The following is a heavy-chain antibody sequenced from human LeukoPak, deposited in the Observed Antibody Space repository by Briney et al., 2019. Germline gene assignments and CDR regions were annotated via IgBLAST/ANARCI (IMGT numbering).Heavy chain of an antibody. CDR3: ARDSGWDDY. D-gene: IGHD1-26*01. Sequence: GGSLRLSCAASGFTFSSYWTSWVRQAPGKGLEWVANIKQDGSEKYYVDSVKGRFTISRDNAKNSLYLQMNSLSAEDTAVYYCARDSGWDDYWGQRTLVTVSS. CDR2: IKQDGSEK. J-gene: IGHJ4*02. V-gene: IGHV3-7*01. CDR1: GFTFSSYW.